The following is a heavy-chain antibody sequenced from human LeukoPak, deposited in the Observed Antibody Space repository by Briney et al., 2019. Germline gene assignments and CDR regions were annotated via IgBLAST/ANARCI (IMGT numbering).Heavy chain of an antibody. D-gene: IGHD1-14*01. Sequence: GGSLRLSCAASGFTFSSYGMHWVRQAPGKGLEWVAFIRYEGSNKYYADSVKGRFTISRDNSKNTLYLQMNSLRAEDTAVYYCAKDPDSGWGQGTLVTVSS. CDR3: AKDPDSG. J-gene: IGHJ4*02. V-gene: IGHV3-30*02. CDR2: IRYEGSNK. CDR1: GFTFSSYG.